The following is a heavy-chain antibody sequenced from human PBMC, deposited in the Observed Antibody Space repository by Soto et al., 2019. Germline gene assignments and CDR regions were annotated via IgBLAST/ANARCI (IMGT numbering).Heavy chain of an antibody. CDR2: IHYSGST. V-gene: IGHV4-59*08. D-gene: IGHD4-17*01. J-gene: IGHJ4*02. CDR3: ARRYGYYFDY. CDR1: GGSISGYY. Sequence: SETLSLTCTGSGGSISGYYWSWIRQPPGRGLEWIGYIHYSGSTNYNPSLKSRVTISVDTSKNQLSLKLSSVTAADTAVYYCARRYGYYFDYWGQGTMVTVSS.